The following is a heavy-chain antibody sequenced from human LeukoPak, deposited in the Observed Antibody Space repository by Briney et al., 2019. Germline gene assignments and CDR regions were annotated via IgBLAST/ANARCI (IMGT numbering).Heavy chain of an antibody. CDR3: ASPLGYCSSISCSWPY. D-gene: IGHD2-2*01. V-gene: IGHV5-51*01. J-gene: IGHJ4*02. Sequence: GESLQISCKGSGDSFTSYWIGWARPMPGKGLEWMGIIYPGDSDTRYSPSFQGQVTISADRSSSTASLQWSSLKASDTAMYYCASPLGYCSSISCSWPYWGQGTLVTVSS. CDR2: IYPGDSDT. CDR1: GDSFTSYW.